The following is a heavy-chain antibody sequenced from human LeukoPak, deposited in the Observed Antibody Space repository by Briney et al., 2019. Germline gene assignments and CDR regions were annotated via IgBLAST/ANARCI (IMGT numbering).Heavy chain of an antibody. J-gene: IGHJ4*02. Sequence: PGGSLRLSCAASGFTVSSNYMSWVRQAPGKGLEWVSVIYSGGSTYYADSVKGRFTISRDNSKNTLYLQMNSLRAEDTAVYYCARDQDSTITYYYGSGSLESINWGQGTLVTVSS. CDR1: GFTVSSNY. CDR2: IYSGGST. D-gene: IGHD3-10*01. V-gene: IGHV3-66*01. CDR3: ARDQDSTITYYYGSGSLESIN.